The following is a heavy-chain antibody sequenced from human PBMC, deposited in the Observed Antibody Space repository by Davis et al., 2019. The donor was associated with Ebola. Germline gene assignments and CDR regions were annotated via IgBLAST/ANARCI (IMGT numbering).Heavy chain of an antibody. J-gene: IGHJ3*02. D-gene: IGHD3-16*01. V-gene: IGHV3-23*01. CDR1: GFTFSNDA. CDR2: ISGSSGSL. CDR3: AKGGPQRFGAFHI. Sequence: GGSLRLSCVRPGFTFSNDAMSWVRQAPGKGLEWLSCISGSSGSLYYADSVKGRFTTSRDNSKTTLYVQMKSLRAEDTAIYYCAKGGPQRFGAFHIWGQGTMVTVSS.